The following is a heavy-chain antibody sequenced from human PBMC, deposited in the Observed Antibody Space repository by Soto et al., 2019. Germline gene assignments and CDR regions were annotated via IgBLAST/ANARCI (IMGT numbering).Heavy chain of an antibody. V-gene: IGHV4-30-4*01. D-gene: IGHD1-26*01. CDR2: IYYSGST. CDR3: ARGGMSGTTTYYYYGMDV. Sequence: PSETLSLTCTVSGGSISSGDYYWSWIRQPAGKGLEWIGYIYYSGSTYYNPSLKSRVTISVDTSKNQFSLKLSSVTAADTAVYYCARGGMSGTTTYYYYGMDVWGQGTTVTVSS. J-gene: IGHJ6*02. CDR1: GGSISSGDYY.